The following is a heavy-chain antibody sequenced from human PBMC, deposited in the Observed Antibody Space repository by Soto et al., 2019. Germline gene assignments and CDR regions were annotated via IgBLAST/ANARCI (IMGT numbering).Heavy chain of an antibody. CDR3: AKPIGSGSYYTDFDY. Sequence: GGSLRLSCAASGFTFSSYGMHWVRQAPGKGLEWVAVISYDGSNKYYADSVKGRFTISRDNSKNTLYLQMNSLRAEDTAVYYCAKPIGSGSYYTDFDYWGQGTLVTVSS. D-gene: IGHD3-10*01. V-gene: IGHV3-30*18. CDR2: ISYDGSNK. CDR1: GFTFSSYG. J-gene: IGHJ4*02.